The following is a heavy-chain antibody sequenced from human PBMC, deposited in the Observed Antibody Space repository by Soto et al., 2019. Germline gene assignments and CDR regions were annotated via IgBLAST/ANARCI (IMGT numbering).Heavy chain of an antibody. Sequence: HPVGSLRLSCAASGFTFSSYAMSWVRQAPGKGLEWVSAISGSGGSTYYADSVKGRFTISRDNSKNTLYLQMNSLRAEDTAVYYCAKDRFSSSSGVYNWFDPWGQGTLVTVSS. D-gene: IGHD6-6*01. CDR3: AKDRFSSSSGVYNWFDP. V-gene: IGHV3-23*01. J-gene: IGHJ5*02. CDR1: GFTFSSYA. CDR2: ISGSGGST.